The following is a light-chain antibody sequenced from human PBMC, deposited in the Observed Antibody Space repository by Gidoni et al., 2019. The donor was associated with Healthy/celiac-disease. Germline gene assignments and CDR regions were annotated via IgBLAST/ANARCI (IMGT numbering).Light chain of an antibody. CDR2: EVS. CDR3: SSYTSSTVVV. V-gene: IGLV2-14*01. Sequence: QSALTQPASVSGSPGQSLTISCTGHNRDVGNYNHVSWYQQHPGKAPKLMIYEVSNRPSGVSNRFSGSKSGNTASLTISGLQAEDEADYYCSSYTSSTVVVFGGGTKLTVL. CDR1: NRDVGNYNH. J-gene: IGLJ3*02.